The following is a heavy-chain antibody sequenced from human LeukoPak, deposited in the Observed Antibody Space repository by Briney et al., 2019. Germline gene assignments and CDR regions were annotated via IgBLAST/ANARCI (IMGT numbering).Heavy chain of an antibody. CDR3: ARVGPKWELLPLDY. CDR2: ISAYNGNT. V-gene: IGHV1-18*01. D-gene: IGHD1-26*01. CDR1: GYTFTSYG. Sequence: ASVKVSCTASGYTFTSYGISWVRQASGQGLEWMGWISAYNGNTNYAQKLQGRVTMTTDTSTSTAYMELRSLRSDDTAVYYCARVGPKWELLPLDYWGQGTLVTVSS. J-gene: IGHJ4*02.